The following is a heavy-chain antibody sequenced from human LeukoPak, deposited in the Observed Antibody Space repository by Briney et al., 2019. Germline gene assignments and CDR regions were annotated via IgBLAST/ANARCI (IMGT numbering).Heavy chain of an antibody. CDR2: IYYSGST. J-gene: IGHJ6*02. CDR3: ARVGASYCGGDCYNYYGMDV. Sequence: SETLSLTCTVSGGSISSYYWSWIRQPPGKGLEWIGYIYYSGSTNYNPSHKSRVTITGETTKNQFSLKLSSVTAADTAVYYCARVGASYCGGDCYNYYGMDVWGQGTTVTVSS. V-gene: IGHV4-59*01. D-gene: IGHD2-21*02. CDR1: GGSISSYY.